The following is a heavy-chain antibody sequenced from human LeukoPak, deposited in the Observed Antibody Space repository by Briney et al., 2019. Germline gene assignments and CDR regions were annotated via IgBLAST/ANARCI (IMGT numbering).Heavy chain of an antibody. CDR1: GGSISSSSYY. V-gene: IGHV4-39*07. D-gene: IGHD4-17*01. CDR2: IYYSGST. CDR3: ARIRGILYGDYVFDY. Sequence: SETLSLTCTVSGGSISSSSYYWGWLRQPPGKGLEWIGSIYYSGSTYYNPSLKSRVTISVDTSKNQFSLKLSSVTAADTAVYYCARIRGILYGDYVFDYWGQGTLGTVSA. J-gene: IGHJ4*02.